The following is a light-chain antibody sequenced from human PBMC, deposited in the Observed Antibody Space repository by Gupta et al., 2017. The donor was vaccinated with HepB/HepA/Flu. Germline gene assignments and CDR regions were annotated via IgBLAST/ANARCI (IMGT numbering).Light chain of an antibody. Sequence: QPALTQPRSVSGSPGQSVTISCSGTSSDVGRYNYVSWYQHRPDKGLKLIIYDVNKWPSGVPGRFSGSKSGNTASLTISGLQAEDEAVYYCCSYAGSKIFVVFGEGTKLTVL. J-gene: IGLJ3*02. CDR3: CSYAGSKIFVV. V-gene: IGLV2-11*01. CDR2: DVN. CDR1: SSDVGRYNY.